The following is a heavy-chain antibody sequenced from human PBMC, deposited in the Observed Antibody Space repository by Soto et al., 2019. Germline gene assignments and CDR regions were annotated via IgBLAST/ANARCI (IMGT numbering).Heavy chain of an antibody. CDR2: ISYDGSNK. Sequence: QVQLVESGGGVVQPGRSLRLSCAASGFTFSSYGMHWVRQAPGKGLEWVAVISYDGSNKYYADSVKGRFTISRDNSKNTLYLQMNSLRAEDTAVYYCAKDGTIFGVVIIRGDFDYWGQGTLVTVSS. CDR1: GFTFSSYG. V-gene: IGHV3-30*18. CDR3: AKDGTIFGVVIIRGDFDY. J-gene: IGHJ4*02. D-gene: IGHD3-3*01.